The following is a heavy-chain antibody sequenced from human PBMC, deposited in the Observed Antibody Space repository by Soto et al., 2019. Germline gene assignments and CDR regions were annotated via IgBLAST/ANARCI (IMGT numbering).Heavy chain of an antibody. V-gene: IGHV4-39*01. CDR3: ASLSYYDSSGYPDY. Sequence: SETLSLTCTVSGGSISSSSYYWGWIRQPPGKGLEWIGSIYYSGSTYYNPSLKSRVTISVDTSKNQFSLKLSSVTAADTAVYYCASLSYYDSSGYPDYWGQGTLVTVS. CDR2: IYYSGST. CDR1: GGSISSSSYY. D-gene: IGHD3-22*01. J-gene: IGHJ4*02.